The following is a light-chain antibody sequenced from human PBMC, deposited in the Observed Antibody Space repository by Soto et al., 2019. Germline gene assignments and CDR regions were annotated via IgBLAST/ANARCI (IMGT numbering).Light chain of an antibody. V-gene: IGKV3-20*01. Sequence: EIVLTQSPGTLSLSPGERATLSRRASQSVSSSYLAWYQQKPGQAPRLLIYGAASRATGIPDRFSGSGSGTDFSLTSTRREPEECAADYCHQYGSSPYTLGQGTKLEIK. J-gene: IGKJ2*01. CDR1: QSVSSSY. CDR3: HQYGSSPYT. CDR2: GAA.